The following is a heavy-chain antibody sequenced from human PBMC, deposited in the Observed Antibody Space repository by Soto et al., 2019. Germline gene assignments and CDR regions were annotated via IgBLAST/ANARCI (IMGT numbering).Heavy chain of an antibody. CDR3: GRGRSGQIVVFY. CDR1: GYTFTGHH. V-gene: IGHV1-2*02. D-gene: IGHD1-26*01. CDR2: IGPESGAT. Sequence: ASVKVSCKASGYTFTGHHIHWVRQAPEQGPEWMGEIGPESGATRYAQRFQGRVTMTRDMSITTVYMELNNLSPDDTAVYYCGRGRSGQIVVFYWGQGTPVTSPQ. J-gene: IGHJ4*02.